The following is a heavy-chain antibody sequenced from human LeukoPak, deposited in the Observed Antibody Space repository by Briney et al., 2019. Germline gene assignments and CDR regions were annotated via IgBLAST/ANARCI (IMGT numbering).Heavy chain of an antibody. V-gene: IGHV3-13*01. CDR1: GFTFSSYD. Sequence: GGSLRLSCAASGFTFSSYDMHWVHQATGKGLEWVSAIGTAGDTYYPGSVKGRFTISRENAKNSLYLQMNSLRAEDTAVYYCARAVTTFHYYYYYGMDVWGQGTTVTVSS. CDR3: ARAVTTFHYYYYYGMDV. D-gene: IGHD4-11*01. CDR2: IGTAGDT. J-gene: IGHJ6*02.